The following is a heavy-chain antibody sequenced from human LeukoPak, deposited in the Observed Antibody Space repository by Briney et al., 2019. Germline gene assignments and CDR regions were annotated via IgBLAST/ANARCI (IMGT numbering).Heavy chain of an antibody. CDR1: GFTFSSND. CDR3: ARLVGSRSCSGGTCYSDY. V-gene: IGHV3-48*02. Sequence: GRSLRLSCAGSGFTFSSNDMSWVRQPPGKGLEWVSYISITSKTIKYADSVKGRFTISRDNAKNSLYLQMNSLRDEDTAVYYCARLVGSRSCSGGTCYSDYWGQETRFTVS. D-gene: IGHD2-15*01. CDR2: ISITSKTI. J-gene: IGHJ4*02.